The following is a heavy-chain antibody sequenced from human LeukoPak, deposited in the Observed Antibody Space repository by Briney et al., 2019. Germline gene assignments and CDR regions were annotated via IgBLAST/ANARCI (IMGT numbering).Heavy chain of an antibody. V-gene: IGHV4-31*03. J-gene: IGHJ4*02. CDR2: IYYSGST. Sequence: SETLSLTCTVSGGSISGGGYYWSWIRQHPGRGLEWIGYIYYSGSTYYNPSLKSRVTISVDTSKNQFSLKLTSVTAADTAVYYCARASYYFDSSGYYSVGYFDYWGQGTLVTVSS. D-gene: IGHD3-22*01. CDR3: ARASYYFDSSGYYSVGYFDY. CDR1: GGSISGGGYY.